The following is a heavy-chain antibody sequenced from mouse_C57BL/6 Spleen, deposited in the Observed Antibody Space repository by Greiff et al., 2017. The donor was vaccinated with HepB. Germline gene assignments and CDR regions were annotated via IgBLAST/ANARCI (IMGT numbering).Heavy chain of an antibody. Sequence: QVQLQQSGAELVKPGASVKLSCKASGYTFTEYTIHWVKQRSGQGLEWIGWFYPGSGSIKYNEKFKDKATLTADKSSSTVYMELSRLTSEDSAVYCCARHEEPNYYGSSWFAYWGQGTLVTVSA. CDR3: ARHEEPNYYGSSWFAY. J-gene: IGHJ3*01. D-gene: IGHD1-1*01. CDR2: FYPGSGSI. CDR1: GYTFTEYT. V-gene: IGHV1-62-2*01.